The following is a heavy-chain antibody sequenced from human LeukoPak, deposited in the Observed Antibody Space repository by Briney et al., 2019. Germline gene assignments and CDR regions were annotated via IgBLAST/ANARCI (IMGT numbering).Heavy chain of an antibody. J-gene: IGHJ6*03. V-gene: IGHV4-39*07. CDR3: ARDRSTIFGVVSPYMDV. Sequence: SETLSLTCTVSGGSISSSGYYWGWIRQPPGKGLEWIGSISYSGTTYYNPSLKSRVTISVDTSKNQFSLKLSSVTAADTAVYYCARDRSTIFGVVSPYMDVWSKGTTVTVSS. CDR2: ISYSGTT. D-gene: IGHD3-3*01. CDR1: GGSISSSGYY.